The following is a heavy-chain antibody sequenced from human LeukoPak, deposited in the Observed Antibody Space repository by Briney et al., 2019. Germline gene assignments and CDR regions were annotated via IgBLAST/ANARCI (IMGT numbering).Heavy chain of an antibody. CDR2: IYPGDSNT. CDR3: ARQYCTSTTCYHREFDF. D-gene: IGHD2-2*01. CDR1: GYSFTNYW. V-gene: IGHV5-51*01. J-gene: IGHJ4*02. Sequence: GESLKISCKGSGYSFTNYWIAWVRQMPGKGLECMGIIYPGDSNTKYSSSFQGLVTISADKSISTAYLQWSSLKASDTSIYYCARQYCTSTTCYHREFDFWGQGTLVTVSS.